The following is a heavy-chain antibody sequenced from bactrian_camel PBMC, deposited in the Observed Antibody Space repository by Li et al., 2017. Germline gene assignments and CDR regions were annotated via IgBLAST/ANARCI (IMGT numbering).Heavy chain of an antibody. J-gene: IGHJ4*01. V-gene: IGHV3S1*01. Sequence: HVQLVESGGGSVQAGGSLRLSCAVSGYTYSSYFMGWFRQAPGKEREGVAGIYTGGDGTFYYANSVKGRFTISQDSSRTTMYLQMNNLKPEDTAMYSCAAMSSGRCQARASLSLSESDYGYWGQGTQVTVS. CDR1: GYTYSSYF. CDR3: AAMSSGRCQARASLSLSESDYGY. CDR2: IYTGGDGT. D-gene: IGHD3*01.